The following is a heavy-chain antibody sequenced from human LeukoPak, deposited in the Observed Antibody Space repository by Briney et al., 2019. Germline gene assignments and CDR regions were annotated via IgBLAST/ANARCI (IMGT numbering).Heavy chain of an antibody. CDR1: GFTFRSYA. Sequence: PGGSLRLSCAASGFTFRSYAMSWVRQAPGKGLEWVSGISGSGDSTYYADSVKGRLSISRDNSKNTLWLQMNSLKDEDTAVYYCAKDPRAGSGWGSFDYWGQGTLVTVSS. D-gene: IGHD6-19*01. V-gene: IGHV3-23*01. J-gene: IGHJ4*02. CDR2: ISGSGDST. CDR3: AKDPRAGSGWGSFDY.